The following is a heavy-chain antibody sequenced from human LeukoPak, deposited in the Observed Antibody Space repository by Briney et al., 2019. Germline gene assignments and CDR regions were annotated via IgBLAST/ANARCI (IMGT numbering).Heavy chain of an antibody. CDR1: GYSISSGYY. V-gene: IGHV4-38-2*02. CDR3: ARILTGYYSFGY. CDR2: IYHSGST. D-gene: IGHD3-9*01. Sequence: SETLSLTCTVSGYSISSGYYWGWIRQPPGKGLEWIGSIYHSGSTYYNPSLKSRVTISVDTSKNQFSLKLSSVTAADTAVYYCARILTGYYSFGYWGQGTLVTVSS. J-gene: IGHJ4*02.